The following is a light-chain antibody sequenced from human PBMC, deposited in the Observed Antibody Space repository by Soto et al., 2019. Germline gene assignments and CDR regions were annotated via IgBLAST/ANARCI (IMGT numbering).Light chain of an antibody. CDR3: SSYTSSSTLYV. V-gene: IGLV2-14*01. J-gene: IGLJ1*01. CDR1: SSDVGGYNY. Sequence: QSALTQPASVSGSPGQSITISGTGTSSDVGGYNYVSWYQQHTGQAPKLMIYDVSNRPSGVSNRFSGSKSGNTASLTISGLQAEDEADYYCSSYTSSSTLYVFGTGTKLTV. CDR2: DVS.